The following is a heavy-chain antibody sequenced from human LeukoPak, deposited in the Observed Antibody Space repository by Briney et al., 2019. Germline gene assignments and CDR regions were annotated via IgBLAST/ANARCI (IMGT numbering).Heavy chain of an antibody. CDR3: ARGDFWSGYTGGGLNY. CDR2: TYYRSKWYN. J-gene: IGHJ4*02. Sequence: SQTLSLTCAISGDSVSSNSAAWNWIRQSPSRGLEWLGRTYYRSKWYNDYAVSVKSRITINPDTSKNQFSLQLNSVTPEDTAVYYCARGDFWSGYTGGGLNYWGQGTLVTVSS. CDR1: GDSVSSNSAA. V-gene: IGHV6-1*01. D-gene: IGHD3-3*01.